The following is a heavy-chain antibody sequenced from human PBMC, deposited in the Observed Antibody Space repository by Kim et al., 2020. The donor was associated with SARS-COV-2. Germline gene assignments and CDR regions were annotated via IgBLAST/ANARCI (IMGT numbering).Heavy chain of an antibody. CDR2: IYYSGST. D-gene: IGHD6-6*01. J-gene: IGHJ6*02. V-gene: IGHV4-59*13. CDR1: GGSISSYY. CDR3: ARGGAARPRPREDYYYYYGMDV. Sequence: SETLSLTCTVSGGSISSYYWSWIRQPPGKGLEWIGYIYYSGSTNYNPSLKSRVTISVDTSKNQFSLKLSSVTAADTAVYYCARGGAARPRPREDYYYYYGMDVWGQGTTVTV.